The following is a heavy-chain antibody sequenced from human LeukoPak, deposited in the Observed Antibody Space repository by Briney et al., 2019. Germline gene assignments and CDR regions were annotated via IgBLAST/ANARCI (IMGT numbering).Heavy chain of an antibody. Sequence: SETLSLTCTVSGGSISSYYWSWIRQPPGKGLEWIGYIYYSGSTNYNPSLKSRVTISADTSKNQFSLKLSSVTAADTAVYYCARDLPRDYGDYYYGMDVWGQGTTVTVSS. CDR1: GGSISSYY. D-gene: IGHD4-17*01. CDR2: IYYSGST. J-gene: IGHJ6*02. CDR3: ARDLPRDYGDYYYGMDV. V-gene: IGHV4-59*01.